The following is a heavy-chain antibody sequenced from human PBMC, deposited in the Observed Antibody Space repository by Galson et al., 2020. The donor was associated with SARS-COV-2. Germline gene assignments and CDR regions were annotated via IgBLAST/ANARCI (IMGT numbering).Heavy chain of an antibody. D-gene: IGHD1-1*01. V-gene: IGHV4-59*01. CDR1: GGTMSKYY. CDR2: IYYSGGT. J-gene: IGHJ5*02. CDR3: ARVGGNDGWNWFDP. Sequence: SETMSLTCSVPGGTMSKYYWSWIRPSPGTGLEWLGNIYYSGGTKYNPSPKSRVSMSVDTSENQFSLKLNSVTAADTAVYYCARVGGNDGWNWFDPCGQGTLVTVSS.